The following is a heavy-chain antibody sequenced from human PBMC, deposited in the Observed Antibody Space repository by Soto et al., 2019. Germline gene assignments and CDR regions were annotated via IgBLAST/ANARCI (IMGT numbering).Heavy chain of an antibody. J-gene: IGHJ4*02. Sequence: GESLKISCKGSGYRLTSYWIAWVRQMSGKGLEWMGIIYPGDSNTIYSPSFQGQVTISADKSISTAYLQWSSLKASDTAMYYCARQEGARYSSGWFDYWGQGTLVTVSS. V-gene: IGHV5-51*01. CDR3: ARQEGARYSSGWFDY. CDR2: IYPGDSNT. D-gene: IGHD6-19*01. CDR1: GYRLTSYW.